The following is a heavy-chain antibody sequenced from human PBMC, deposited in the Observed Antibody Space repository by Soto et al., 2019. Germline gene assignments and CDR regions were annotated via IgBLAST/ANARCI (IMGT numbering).Heavy chain of an antibody. D-gene: IGHD6-13*01. V-gene: IGHV4-34*01. CDR3: ARLAAAGDWFDP. CDR1: GGSFSGYY. Sequence: SETLSLTCAVYGGSFSGYYWSWIRQPPGKGLEWIGEINHSGSTNYNPSLKSRVTISVDTSKNQFSLKLSSVTAADTAVYYCARLAAAGDWFDPWGQGTLVTVSS. J-gene: IGHJ5*02. CDR2: INHSGST.